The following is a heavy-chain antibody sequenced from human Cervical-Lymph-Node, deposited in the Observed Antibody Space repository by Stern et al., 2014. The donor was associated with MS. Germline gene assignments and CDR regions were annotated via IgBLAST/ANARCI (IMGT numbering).Heavy chain of an antibody. D-gene: IGHD4/OR15-4a*01. Sequence: VQLVESGAEVTKPGASVKVSCKTSGYNFTNYFIHWVRQAPGEGLEWMGIINPSDGGRRYAQKYQGRITLTRDGSTTTVYMEISSLTSSDTAVYYCARTSYGANSLQLDFWGQGTLVTVS. CDR2: INPSDGGR. J-gene: IGHJ4*02. CDR3: ARTSYGANSLQLDF. V-gene: IGHV1-46*01. CDR1: GYNFTNYF.